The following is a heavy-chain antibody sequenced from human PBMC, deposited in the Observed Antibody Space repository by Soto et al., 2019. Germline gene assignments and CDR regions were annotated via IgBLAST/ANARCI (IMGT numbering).Heavy chain of an antibody. CDR3: TPLALKYVSGGYDFSY. Sequence: EAQLVESGGGLVKPGGSLRLSCAASGFTFSNVWMHWVRQAPGKGLEWVGRIKSKIDGETTDYAAPVKGRFSISRDDSKNTLYLQMNSLKTEDTAVYFCTPLALKYVSGGYDFSYWGQGTLVTVSS. J-gene: IGHJ4*02. CDR1: GFTFSNVW. D-gene: IGHD3-3*01. V-gene: IGHV3-15*07. CDR2: IKSKIDGETT.